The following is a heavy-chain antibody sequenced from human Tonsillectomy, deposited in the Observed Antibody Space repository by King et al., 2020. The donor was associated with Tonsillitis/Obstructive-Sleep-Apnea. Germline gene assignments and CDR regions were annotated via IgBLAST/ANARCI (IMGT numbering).Heavy chain of an antibody. Sequence: VQLVESGGGVVQPGRSLRLSCAASGFTFSSYGMHWVRQAPGKGLEWVAVISYDGSNKYYADSVKGRFTISRDNSKNTLYLQMNSLRAEDTAVYYCLRVGELSTPDAGVDYWGQGTLVTVSS. CDR2: ISYDGSNK. D-gene: IGHD3-16*02. CDR1: GFTFSSYG. CDR3: LRVGELSTPDAGVDY. V-gene: IGHV3-30*03. J-gene: IGHJ4*02.